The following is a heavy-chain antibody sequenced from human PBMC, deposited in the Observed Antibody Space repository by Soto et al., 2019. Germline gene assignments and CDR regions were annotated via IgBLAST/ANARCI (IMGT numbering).Heavy chain of an antibody. J-gene: IGHJ3*01. CDR3: AKPRGSGSYFNPSDAFDF. CDR1: GFTFSSYA. Sequence: EVQLLDSGGGLVQPGGSLRLSCAASGFTFSSYAMSWVRQAPGKGLEWVSSISGSGGGTYYADSVKGRFTISRDNSKNTLPQQRNDLRAKDTAVHYWAKPRGSGSYFNPSDAFDFWGQGTMVTVSS. V-gene: IGHV3-23*01. CDR2: ISGSGGGT. D-gene: IGHD3-10*01.